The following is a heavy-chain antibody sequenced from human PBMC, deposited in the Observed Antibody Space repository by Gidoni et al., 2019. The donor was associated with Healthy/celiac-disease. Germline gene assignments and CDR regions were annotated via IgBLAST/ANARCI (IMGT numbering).Heavy chain of an antibody. Sequence: QVQLQESGPGLVKPSETLSLTCAVSGYSISSGYYWGWIRQPPGKGLEWIGSIYHSGSTYYNPSLKSRVTISVDTSKNQFSLKLSSVTAADTAVYYCATQTRPELAPGWGQGTLVTVSS. CDR3: ATQTRPELAPG. CDR1: GYSISSGYY. D-gene: IGHD1-26*01. J-gene: IGHJ4*02. CDR2: IYHSGST. V-gene: IGHV4-38-2*01.